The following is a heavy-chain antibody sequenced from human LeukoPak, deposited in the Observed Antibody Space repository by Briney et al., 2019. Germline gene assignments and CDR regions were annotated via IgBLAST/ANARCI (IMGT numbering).Heavy chain of an antibody. J-gene: IGHJ4*02. CDR2: ICAYNGTT. CDR3: ARGVREYYDSSGFDY. Sequence: GASVKVSCKASGYTFTSYGISWVRQAPGQGLEWMGWICAYNGTTNYAQKLQGRVTMTTDTSTSTAYMELRSLRSDDTAVYYCARGVREYYDSSGFDYWGQGTLVTVSS. V-gene: IGHV1-18*01. CDR1: GYTFTSYG. D-gene: IGHD3-22*01.